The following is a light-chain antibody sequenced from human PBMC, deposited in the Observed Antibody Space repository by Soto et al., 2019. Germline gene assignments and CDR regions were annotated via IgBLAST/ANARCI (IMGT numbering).Light chain of an antibody. CDR2: GTS. CDR3: QQGYSPLLT. CDR1: QSISQY. J-gene: IGKJ4*01. Sequence: DIQMTQSPSSLSASVGDRVTLTCRARQSISQYLNWSQLKSGQGPKLLIYGTSTLQSGVPSRFSGSGSGTDFSLTISNLQPEDFAVYYCQQGYSPLLTFGGGTRGEI. V-gene: IGKV1-39*01.